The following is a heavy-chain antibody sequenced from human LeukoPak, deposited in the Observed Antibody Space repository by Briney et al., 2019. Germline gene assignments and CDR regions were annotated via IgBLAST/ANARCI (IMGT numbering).Heavy chain of an antibody. CDR3: ARGGTAVARGEY. Sequence: GGSLRLSCAASGFTLSSYSMNWVREAPGKGLEWVSYISNSGSTTYYADPVKGRFTISRDNAKNSLYLQMNSLRVEDTAVYYCARGGTAVARGEYWGQGTLVTVSS. CDR2: ISNSGSTT. D-gene: IGHD6-19*01. V-gene: IGHV3-48*01. CDR1: GFTLSSYS. J-gene: IGHJ4*02.